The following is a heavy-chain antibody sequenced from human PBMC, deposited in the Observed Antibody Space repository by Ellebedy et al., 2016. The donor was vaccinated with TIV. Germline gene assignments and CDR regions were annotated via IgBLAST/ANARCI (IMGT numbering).Heavy chain of an antibody. J-gene: IGHJ4*02. CDR2: INPNSGGT. D-gene: IGHD6-13*01. Sequence: AASVKVSCKASGYTFTGYYMHWARQAPGQGLEWMGWINPNSGGTNYAQKFQGRVTMTRDTSISTAYMELSRLRSDDTAVYYCASLAYSAPYFDYWGQGTLVTVSS. V-gene: IGHV1-2*02. CDR3: ASLAYSAPYFDY. CDR1: GYTFTGYY.